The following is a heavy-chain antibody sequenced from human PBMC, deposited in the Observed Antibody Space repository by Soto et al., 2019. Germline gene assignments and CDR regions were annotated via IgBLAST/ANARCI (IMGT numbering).Heavy chain of an antibody. Sequence: QVQLVESGGGLVKPGGSLRLSCAASGFTFSDYYMSWIRQAPGKGLEWVSYISSSSSYTNYADSVKGRFTISRDNAKNSLYLQMNSLRAEDTAGYYCAREVDWGDDCQVRYFDYWGQGTLVTVSS. CDR2: ISSSSSYT. CDR3: AREVDWGDDCQVRYFDY. D-gene: IGHD2-21*02. CDR1: GFTFSDYY. J-gene: IGHJ4*02. V-gene: IGHV3-11*06.